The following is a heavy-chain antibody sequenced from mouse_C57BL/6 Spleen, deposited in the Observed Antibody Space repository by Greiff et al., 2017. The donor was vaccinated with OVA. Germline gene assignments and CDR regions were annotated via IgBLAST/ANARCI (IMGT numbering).Heavy chain of an antibody. CDR1: GYAFSSSW. D-gene: IGHD3-3*01. CDR2: IYPGDGDT. Sequence: QVQLQQSGPELVKPGASVKISCKASGYAFSSSWMNWVKQRPGKGLEWIGRIYPGDGDTNYNGKFKGKATLTADKSSSTAYMQLSSLTSEDSAVYFCARGDCDWYFDVWGTGTTVTVSS. V-gene: IGHV1-82*01. CDR3: ARGDCDWYFDV. J-gene: IGHJ1*03.